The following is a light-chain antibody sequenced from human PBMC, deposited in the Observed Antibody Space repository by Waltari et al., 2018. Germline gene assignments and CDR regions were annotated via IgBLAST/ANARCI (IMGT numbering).Light chain of an antibody. CDR2: RNN. J-gene: IGLJ2*01. Sequence: QSVLTQPPSVSGAPGQRVSISCTGSSPNIGAGFYVHRYQQLPRTAPKLLIYRNNKRPSGVPDRFSVSKSGTSASLAITGLQAEDEADYYCQSYDSSLSDSVFGGGTKLTVL. CDR3: QSYDSSLSDSV. V-gene: IGLV1-40*01. CDR1: SPNIGAGFY.